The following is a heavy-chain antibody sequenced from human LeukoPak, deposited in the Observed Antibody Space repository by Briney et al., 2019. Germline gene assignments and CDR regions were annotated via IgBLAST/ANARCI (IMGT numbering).Heavy chain of an antibody. CDR1: GYTFTSYA. V-gene: IGHV1-69*13. CDR3: ARRRRQWLVSHWFDP. D-gene: IGHD6-19*01. CDR2: IIPIFGTA. Sequence: GASVKVSCKASGYTFTSYAISWVRQAPGQGLEWMGGIIPIFGTANYAQKFQGRVTITADESTSTAYMELSSLRSEDTAVYYCARRRRQWLVSHWFDPWGQGTLVTVSS. J-gene: IGHJ5*02.